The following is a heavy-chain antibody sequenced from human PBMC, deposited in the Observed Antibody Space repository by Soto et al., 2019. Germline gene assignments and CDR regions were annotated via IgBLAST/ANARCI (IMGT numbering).Heavy chain of an antibody. CDR3: ARDPGYSYGNT. D-gene: IGHD5-18*01. V-gene: IGHV4-61*01. J-gene: IGHJ5*02. CDR1: GGSVGSGSYY. CDR2: IYYSGST. Sequence: SETLSLTCTVSGGSVGSGSYYWSWIRQPPGKGLEWIGYIYYSGSTNYNPSLKSRVTISVDTAKNQFSLKLTSVTAADTAVYYCARDPGYSYGNTWGKGTLVTVSS.